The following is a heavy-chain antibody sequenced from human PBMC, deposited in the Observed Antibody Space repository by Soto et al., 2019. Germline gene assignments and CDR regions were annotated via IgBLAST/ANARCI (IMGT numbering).Heavy chain of an antibody. CDR2: IWSDGTTK. CDR3: ARDVGNSPFDY. J-gene: IGHJ4*02. V-gene: IGHV3-33*01. CDR1: GFTLSSDG. Sequence: QVHLVESGGGVVQPGRSLRLSCEASGFTLSSDGMHWVRQAPGKGLAWVAVIWSDGTTKNYAESVKGRFTISRDNSKNTLYLQMSSLRAEDTAVYYCARDVGNSPFDYWGQGTLVTVSS. D-gene: IGHD5-18*01.